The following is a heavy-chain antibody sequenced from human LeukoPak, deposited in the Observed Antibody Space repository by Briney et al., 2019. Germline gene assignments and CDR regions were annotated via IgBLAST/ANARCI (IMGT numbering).Heavy chain of an antibody. CDR2: INHSGST. CDR3: ARLWKVLRYFDWLSYFDY. J-gene: IGHJ4*02. V-gene: IGHV4-34*01. CDR1: GGSFSGYY. D-gene: IGHD3-9*01. Sequence: SETLSLTCAVYGGSFSGYYWSWIRQPPGKGLEWIGEINHSGSTNYNPSLKSRVTISVDTSKNQFSLKLSSVTAADTAVYYCARLWKVLRYFDWLSYFDYWGQGTLVTVSS.